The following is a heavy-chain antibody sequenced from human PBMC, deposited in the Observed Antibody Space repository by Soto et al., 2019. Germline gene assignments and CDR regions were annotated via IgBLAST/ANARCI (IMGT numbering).Heavy chain of an antibody. V-gene: IGHV1-69*02. CDR3: ARDQPPTDGDYVGYDAFDI. D-gene: IGHD4-17*01. CDR2: IIPILGIA. J-gene: IGHJ3*02. Sequence: QVQLVQSGAEVKKPGSSVKVSCKASGGTFSSYTISWVRQAPGQGLEWMGRIIPILGIANYAQKFQGRVTITENKSTSTAYMAQSSLRSEDTAVYYCARDQPPTDGDYVGYDAFDIWGQGTMVTVSS. CDR1: GGTFSSYT.